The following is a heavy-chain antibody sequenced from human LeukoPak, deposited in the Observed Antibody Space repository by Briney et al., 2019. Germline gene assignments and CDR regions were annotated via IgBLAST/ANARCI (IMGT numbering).Heavy chain of an antibody. CDR2: ISAYNGNT. CDR3: ARDRGSLAVGDSRTSDY. D-gene: IGHD6-19*01. J-gene: IGHJ4*02. Sequence: ASVKVSCKASGYTFTNYGISWVRQAPGQGLEWMGWISAYNGNTNYAQKLQDRATLTTDTSTSTAYMELGSLRSDDTAVYYCARDRGSLAVGDSRTSDYWGQGTLVTVSS. V-gene: IGHV1-18*01. CDR1: GYTFTNYG.